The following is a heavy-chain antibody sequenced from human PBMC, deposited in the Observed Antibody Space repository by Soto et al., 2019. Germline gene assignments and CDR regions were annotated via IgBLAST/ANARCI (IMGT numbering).Heavy chain of an antibody. Sequence: SDTLSLTCTVSGCSISNFFWSWIRQPTGKGLEWIGYVYYTGSTSYNPSLKRRVTFSADSSRGQFSLRLNSVTAADTAVYYCARTVLGPDLLADSFVDYYYYMDVWGQGTTVTSP. D-gene: IGHD3-9*01. CDR2: VYYTGST. V-gene: IGHV4-59*08. CDR3: ARTVLGPDLLADSFVDYYYYMDV. CDR1: GCSISNFF. J-gene: IGHJ6*03.